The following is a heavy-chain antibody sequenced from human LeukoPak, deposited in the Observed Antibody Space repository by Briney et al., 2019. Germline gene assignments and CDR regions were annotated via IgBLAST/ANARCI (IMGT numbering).Heavy chain of an antibody. V-gene: IGHV4-39*07. CDR2: IYYSGST. J-gene: IGHJ4*02. CDR1: GGSIRSGSYY. D-gene: IGHD5-18*01. CDR3: ARRGVVDTAMDGDY. Sequence: PSETLSLTCTVSGGSIRSGSYYWGWIRQPPGKGLEWIGSIYYSGSTYYNPSLKSRVTISVDTSKNQFSLKLSSVTAADTAVYYCARRGVVDTAMDGDYWGQGTLVTVSS.